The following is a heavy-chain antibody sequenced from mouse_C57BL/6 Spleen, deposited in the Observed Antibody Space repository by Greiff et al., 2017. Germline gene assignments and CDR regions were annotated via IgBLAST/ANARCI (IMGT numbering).Heavy chain of an antibody. J-gene: IGHJ4*01. CDR1: GYSFTDYN. D-gene: IGHD1-1*01. V-gene: IGHV1-39*01. Sequence: EVKLMESGPELVKPGASVKISCKASGYSFTDYNMNWVKQSNGKSLEWIGVINPNYGTTSYNQKFKGKATLTVDQSSSTAYMQLNSLTSEDSAVYYCARRDGSSFFYAMDYWGQGTSDTVSS. CDR2: INPNYGTT. CDR3: ARRDGSSFFYAMDY.